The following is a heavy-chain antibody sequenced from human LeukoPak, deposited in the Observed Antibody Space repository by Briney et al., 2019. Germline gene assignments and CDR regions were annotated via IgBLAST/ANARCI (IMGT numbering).Heavy chain of an antibody. CDR1: GFTFSSYW. CDR2: IKSDGSST. V-gene: IGHV3-74*01. D-gene: IGHD6-13*01. J-gene: IGHJ4*02. CDR3: AVRYSGSWYLFDY. Sequence: GGSLRLPCAASGFTFSSYWMHWVRQAPGKGLVWVSHIKSDGSSTSYADSVKGRFTISRDNAKNTLNLQMNSLRAEDSAVYYCAVRYSGSWYLFDYWGQGTLVTVSS.